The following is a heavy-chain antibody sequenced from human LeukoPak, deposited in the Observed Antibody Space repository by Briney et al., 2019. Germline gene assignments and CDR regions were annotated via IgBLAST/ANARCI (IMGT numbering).Heavy chain of an antibody. CDR3: AKGLYYDILTGNWFDP. CDR2: ITGNSDSV. CDR1: GFTFDDYA. D-gene: IGHD3-9*01. Sequence: SGGSLRLSCAASGFTFDDYAMHWVRQAPGKGLEWVSGITGNSDSVGYADSVKGRFTISRDNAKNSLYLQMNSPRPEDTAFYYCAKGLYYDILTGNWFDPWGQGTLVTVSS. V-gene: IGHV3-9*01. J-gene: IGHJ5*02.